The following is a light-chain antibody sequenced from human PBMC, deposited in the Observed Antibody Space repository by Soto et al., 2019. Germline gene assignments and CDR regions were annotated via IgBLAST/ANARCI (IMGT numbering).Light chain of an antibody. V-gene: IGKV3-20*01. CDR3: QQFGSSPGFT. CDR2: GAS. CDR1: QSINSRY. J-gene: IGKJ3*01. Sequence: EIVLTQSPGTLSLSPGERATLSCRASQSINSRYLAWYQQKPGQAPRLLIYGASSRATGIPDRFSGSGSGTAFTLTISRLEPADFAVYYCQQFGSSPGFTFGPGTKVDIK.